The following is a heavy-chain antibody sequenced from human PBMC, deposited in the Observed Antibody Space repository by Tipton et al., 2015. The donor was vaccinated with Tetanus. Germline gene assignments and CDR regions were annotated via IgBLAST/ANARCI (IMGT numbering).Heavy chain of an antibody. CDR1: GGSIRGGTFY. D-gene: IGHD3-3*01. CDR2: IYESGGT. V-gene: IGHV4-39*01. CDR3: ARHQSGYFTPFDY. J-gene: IGHJ4*02. Sequence: LRLSCTVSGGSIRGGTFYWGWIRQPPGKGLEWIGSIYESGGTYYIPSLKSRVTISVDTSKNQFSLNLNSMAAADTGVYYCARHQSGYFTPFDYWGQGNLVTVSP.